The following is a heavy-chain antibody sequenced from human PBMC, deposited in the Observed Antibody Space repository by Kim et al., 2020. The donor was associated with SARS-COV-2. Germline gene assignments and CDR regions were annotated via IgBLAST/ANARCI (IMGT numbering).Heavy chain of an antibody. Sequence: GGSLRLSCAASGFTFSSYSMNWVRQAPGKGLEWVSYISSSSSTIYYADSVKGRFTISRDNAKNSLYLQMNSLRAEDTAVYYCARDLDYYDSSGYFDYWGQGTLVTVSS. J-gene: IGHJ4*02. D-gene: IGHD3-22*01. CDR2: ISSSSSTI. CDR1: GFTFSSYS. CDR3: ARDLDYYDSSGYFDY. V-gene: IGHV3-48*04.